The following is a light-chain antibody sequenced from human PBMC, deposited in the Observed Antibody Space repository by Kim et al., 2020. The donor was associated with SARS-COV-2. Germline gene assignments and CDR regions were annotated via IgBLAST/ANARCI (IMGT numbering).Light chain of an antibody. CDR1: QSLSPF. CDR2: DTS. J-gene: IGKJ4*01. Sequence: VLTQSPATLSLSPGETATLSCRASQSLSPFLAWYQQRPGQAPRLLIYDTSKRATGVPARFSGSGSGTDFTLTISSLEPADFAVYYCQQRTHWPPRLTFGGGTRGEIK. V-gene: IGKV3-11*01. CDR3: QQRTHWPPRLT.